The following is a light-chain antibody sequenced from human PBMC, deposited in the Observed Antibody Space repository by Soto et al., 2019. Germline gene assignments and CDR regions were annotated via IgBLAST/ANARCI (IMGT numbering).Light chain of an antibody. Sequence: EVVMTPSPATPSGSPGERATLSCRASQRISNTPAWYQQTPGQGPRLLIYGASTRATGIPARFSGSGSGTEFTLTISSLQSEDFGVYYCQQYNNWPPVTFGQGTRLEIK. CDR3: QQYNNWPPVT. CDR2: GAS. J-gene: IGKJ5*01. CDR1: QRISNT. V-gene: IGKV3-15*01.